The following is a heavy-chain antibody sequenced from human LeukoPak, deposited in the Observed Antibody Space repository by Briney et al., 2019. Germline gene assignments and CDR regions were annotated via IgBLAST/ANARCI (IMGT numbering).Heavy chain of an antibody. V-gene: IGHV4-61*05. Sequence: PSETLSLTCTVSGGSISSSSYYWGWIRQPPGKGLEWIGYIYYSGSTNYNPSLKSRVTISVDTSKNQFSLKLSSVTAADTAVYYCARAAVVPAARGGFDYWGQGTLVTVSS. D-gene: IGHD2-2*01. J-gene: IGHJ4*02. CDR2: IYYSGST. CDR1: GGSISSSSYY. CDR3: ARAAVVPAARGGFDY.